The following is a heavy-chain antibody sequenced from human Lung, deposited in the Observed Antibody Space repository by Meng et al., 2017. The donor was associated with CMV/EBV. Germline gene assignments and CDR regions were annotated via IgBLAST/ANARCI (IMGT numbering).Heavy chain of an antibody. Sequence: ASVKVSCKASGYTFTGYYMHWVRQAPGQGLEWMGWINPNSGGTNYAQKFQGRVTMTRDTSISTAYMELSRLRSDDTAVYYCARGYCSSTSCPTVMDVWGQGTTVTVYS. J-gene: IGHJ6*02. CDR3: ARGYCSSTSCPTVMDV. CDR1: GYTFTGYY. CDR2: INPNSGGT. D-gene: IGHD2-2*01. V-gene: IGHV1-2*02.